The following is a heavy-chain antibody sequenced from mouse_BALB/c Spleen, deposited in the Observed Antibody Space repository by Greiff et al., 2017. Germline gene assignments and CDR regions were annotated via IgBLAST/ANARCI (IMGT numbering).Heavy chain of an antibody. CDR3: ARSYGYYAMDY. D-gene: IGHD1-1*01. J-gene: IGHJ4*01. V-gene: IGHV5-6*01. CDR2: ISSGGSYT. CDR1: GFTFSSYG. Sequence: EVQLVESGGDLVKPGGSLKLSCAASGFTFSSYGMSWVRQTPDKRLEWVATISSGGSYTYYPDSVKGRFTISRDNAKNTLYLQMSSPKSEDTAVYYCARSYGYYAMDYWGQGTSVTVSS.